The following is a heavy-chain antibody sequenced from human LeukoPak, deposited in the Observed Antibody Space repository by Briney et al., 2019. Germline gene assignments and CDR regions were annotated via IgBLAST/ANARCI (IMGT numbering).Heavy chain of an antibody. CDR3: ARHQAESSSPYYYYYMDV. D-gene: IGHD6-13*01. CDR1: GGSFSGYY. V-gene: IGHV4-34*01. J-gene: IGHJ6*03. CDR2: INHSGST. Sequence: SETLSLTCAVYGGSFSGYYWSWIRQPPGKGLEWIGEINHSGSTNYNPSLKSRVTISVDTSKNQFSLKLSSVTAADTAVYYCARHQAESSSPYYYYYMDVWGKGTTVTISS.